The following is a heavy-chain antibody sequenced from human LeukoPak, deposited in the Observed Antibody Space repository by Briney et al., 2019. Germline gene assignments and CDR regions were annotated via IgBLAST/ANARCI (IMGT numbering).Heavy chain of an antibody. V-gene: IGHV4-59*12. CDR1: GGSLSSYY. Sequence: SETLSLACTVSGGSLSSYYWSWIRQPPGKGLAWIGYIYYSGSTYYNPSLKSRVTISVDTSKNQFSLKLSSVTAADTAVYYCARDTRDHSSGYYWGDWGQGTLVTVSS. CDR3: ARDTRDHSSGYYWGD. D-gene: IGHD3-22*01. CDR2: IYYSGST. J-gene: IGHJ4*02.